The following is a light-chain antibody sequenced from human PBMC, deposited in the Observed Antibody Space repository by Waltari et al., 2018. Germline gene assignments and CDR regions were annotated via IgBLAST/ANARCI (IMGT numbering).Light chain of an antibody. CDR2: EDN. CDR1: SGSIASNH. J-gene: IGLJ3*02. Sequence: NFMLTQPHSVSESPGKTVTISCTRSSGSIASNHVQWYQQRPGSAPTTVIYEDNQRPSGVPDRFSGSIDSSSNSAFLTISGLKTEDEADYYCQSYDSSNHGVFGGGTKLTVL. CDR3: QSYDSSNHGV. V-gene: IGLV6-57*03.